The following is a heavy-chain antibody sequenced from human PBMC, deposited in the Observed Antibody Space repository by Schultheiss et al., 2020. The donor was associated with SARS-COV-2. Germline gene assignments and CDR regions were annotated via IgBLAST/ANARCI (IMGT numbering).Heavy chain of an antibody. CDR1: GYTFTSYY. D-gene: IGHD6-13*01. J-gene: IGHJ4*02. V-gene: IGHV1-2*02. Sequence: ASVKVSCKASGYTFTSYYMHWVRQAPGQGLEWMGWINPNSGGTNYAQKFQGRVTMTRDTSISTAYMELSRLRSEDTAVYYCARGARYSSSWYAELDYWGQGTLVTVSS. CDR2: INPNSGGT. CDR3: ARGARYSSSWYAELDY.